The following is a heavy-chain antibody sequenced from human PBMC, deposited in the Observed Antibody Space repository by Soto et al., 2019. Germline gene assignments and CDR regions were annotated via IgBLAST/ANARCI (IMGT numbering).Heavy chain of an antibody. V-gene: IGHV1-2*02. D-gene: IGHD3-9*01. CDR1: GHSFTGHY. CDR3: ARAPIGCLGWLPVNDFYGMEV. J-gene: IGHJ6*02. CDR2: IKPNSGAT. Sequence: ASVQVSCKVSGHSFTGHYMHCVQQAPGHGLGCMGWIKPNSGATKYAQKFQGRVTMTRDTSIKTVYMELSSLRSEDTALYHCARAPIGCLGWLPVNDFYGMEVWCQGTRVAVSS.